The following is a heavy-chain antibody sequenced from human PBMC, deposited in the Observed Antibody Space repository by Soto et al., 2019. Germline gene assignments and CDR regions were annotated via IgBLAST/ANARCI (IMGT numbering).Heavy chain of an antibody. V-gene: IGHV1-69*02. D-gene: IGHD3-16*01. Sequence: QVQLVQSGAEVKKPGSSVKVSCKASGGTFSSYTISWVRQAPGQGLEWMGRIIPILGITNYAQKFQGRVKITADKSTSTAYMELSSLRSEDTAVYYCAQAGGGTHYYCGMDVWGQGTTVTVSS. CDR3: AQAGGGTHYYCGMDV. CDR2: IIPILGIT. CDR1: GGTFSSYT. J-gene: IGHJ6*02.